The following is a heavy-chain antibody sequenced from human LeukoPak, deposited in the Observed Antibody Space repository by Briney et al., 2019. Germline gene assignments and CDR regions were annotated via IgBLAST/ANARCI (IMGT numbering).Heavy chain of an antibody. CDR3: AELGITMIGGV. V-gene: IGHV3-7*01. J-gene: IGHJ6*04. Sequence: GGSLRLSCAASGFTLSTYWMSWVRQAPGKGLEWVANIKQDGSQKYYVDSVKGRFTISRDNAKNSLYLQMNSLRAEDTAVYYCAELGITMIGGVWGKGTTVTVSS. D-gene: IGHD3-10*02. CDR2: IKQDGSQK. CDR1: GFTLSTYW.